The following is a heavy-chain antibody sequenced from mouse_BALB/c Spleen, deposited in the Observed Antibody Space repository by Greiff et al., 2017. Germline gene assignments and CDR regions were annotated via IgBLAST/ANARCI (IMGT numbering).Heavy chain of an antibody. J-gene: IGHJ3*01. D-gene: IGHD3-1*01. CDR1: GFSLTSYG. CDR2: IWSGGST. CDR3: ARNSKARATWWFAY. V-gene: IGHV2-2*02. Sequence: VQGVESGPGLVQPSQSLSITCTVSGFSLTSYGVHWVRQSPGKGLEWLGVIWSGGSTDYNAAFISRLSISKDNSKSQVFFKMNSLQANDTAIYYCARNSKARATWWFAYWGQGTLVTVSA.